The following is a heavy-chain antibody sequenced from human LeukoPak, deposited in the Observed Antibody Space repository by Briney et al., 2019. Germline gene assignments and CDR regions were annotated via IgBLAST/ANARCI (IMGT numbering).Heavy chain of an antibody. CDR2: VHDSGNT. Sequence: SETLSLTYIVSGGSINNFYWNWIRQPAGKGLEWIGRVHDSGNTNYNPSLKSRVTMSVDRSKNQFSLKLTSVTAADTAVYYCARDQWLLPIDYYYYGMDVWGQGTTVTVSS. V-gene: IGHV4-4*07. CDR1: GGSINNFY. D-gene: IGHD3-22*01. J-gene: IGHJ6*02. CDR3: ARDQWLLPIDYYYYGMDV.